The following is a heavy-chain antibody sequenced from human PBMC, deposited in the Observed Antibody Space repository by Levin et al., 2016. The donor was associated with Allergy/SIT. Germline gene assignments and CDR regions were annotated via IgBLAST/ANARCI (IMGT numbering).Heavy chain of an antibody. CDR2: ISGGGGST. CDR3: AKAHCSDRRCSPFKYYMDV. CDR1: GFTFSSYS. D-gene: IGHD2-15*01. V-gene: IGHV3-23*01. Sequence: GESLKISCAASGFTFSSYSMNWVRQAPGEGLEWVSGISGGGGSTFYADSVEGRFNISRDNSKNMLYLHMNNVRAEDTAVYFCAKAHCSDRRCSPFKYYMDVWGKGTTVTVSS. J-gene: IGHJ6*03.